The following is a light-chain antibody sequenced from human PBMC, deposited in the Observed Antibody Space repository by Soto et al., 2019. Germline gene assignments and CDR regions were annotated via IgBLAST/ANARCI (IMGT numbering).Light chain of an antibody. CDR2: KVS. CDR3: SSYTSSTLGV. CDR1: SSDIGGYNY. V-gene: IGLV2-14*01. J-gene: IGLJ1*01. Sequence: QSALTQPASVSGSPGQSITIYCTGTSSDIGGYNYVSWYQQRPGEVPKLMIYKVSSRPSGVSSRFSGSKSGNTASLTISGLQAEDEADYYCSSYTSSTLGVFGTGTKVTVL.